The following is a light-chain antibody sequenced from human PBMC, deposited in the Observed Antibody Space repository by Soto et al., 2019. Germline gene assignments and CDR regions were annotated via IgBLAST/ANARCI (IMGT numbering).Light chain of an antibody. J-gene: IGKJ1*01. CDR1: QSVSSNY. CDR3: QQYGGSPPT. Sequence: EIVLTQSPGTLSLSPGERATLSCRASQSVSSNYLAWYQRKPGQAPRLLTYGASSRATDIPNRFSGSGSGTDFTLTITRLEPEDFAVYFCQQYGGSPPTFGQGTKVEIK. V-gene: IGKV3-20*01. CDR2: GAS.